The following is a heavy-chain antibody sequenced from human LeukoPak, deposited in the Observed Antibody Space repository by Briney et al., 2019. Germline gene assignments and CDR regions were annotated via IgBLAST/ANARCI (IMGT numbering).Heavy chain of an antibody. V-gene: IGHV4-59*12. Sequence: PSETLSLTCTVSGGSISSYYWSWIRQPPGKGLEWIGYIYYSGSSNYNPSLKSRVTISVDKSKNQFSLKLSSVTAADTAVYYCARDLRGYYYYYYGMDVWGQGTTVTVSS. CDR2: IYYSGSS. CDR3: ARDLRGYYYYYYGMDV. CDR1: GGSISSYY. D-gene: IGHD3-22*01. J-gene: IGHJ6*02.